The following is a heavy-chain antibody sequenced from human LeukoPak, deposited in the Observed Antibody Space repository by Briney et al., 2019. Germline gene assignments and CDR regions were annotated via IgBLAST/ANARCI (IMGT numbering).Heavy chain of an antibody. Sequence: SETLSLTCTVSGGSISSYYWSWIRQPPGKGLEWIGYIYYSGSTNYNPSLKSRVTISVDTSKNQFSLKLSSATAADTAVYYCARDYRTNWFDPWGQGTLVTVSS. CDR1: GGSISSYY. J-gene: IGHJ5*02. V-gene: IGHV4-59*01. CDR2: IYYSGST. CDR3: ARDYRTNWFDP. D-gene: IGHD1/OR15-1a*01.